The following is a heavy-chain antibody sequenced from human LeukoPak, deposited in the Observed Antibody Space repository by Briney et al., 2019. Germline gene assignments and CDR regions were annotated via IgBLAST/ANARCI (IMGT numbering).Heavy chain of an antibody. V-gene: IGHV4-34*01. CDR2: INHSGST. J-gene: IGHJ2*01. CDR1: ELIFRNYA. CDR3: ARGRYFDL. Sequence: GSLRLSCAVSELIFRNYAMSWIRQPPGKGLEWIGEINHSGSTNYNPSLKSRVTISVDTSKNQFSLKLSSVTAADTAVYYCARGRYFDLWGRGTLVTVSS.